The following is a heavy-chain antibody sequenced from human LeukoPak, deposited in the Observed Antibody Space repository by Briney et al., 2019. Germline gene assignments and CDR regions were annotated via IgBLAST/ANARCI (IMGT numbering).Heavy chain of an antibody. J-gene: IGHJ4*02. CDR1: GGTFSSYA. D-gene: IGHD6-13*01. CDR2: IIPIFGTA. CDR3: ASRLRGIAAAGSELVDY. V-gene: IGHV1-69*05. Sequence: SVKVSCKASGGTFSSYAISWVRQAPGQGLEWMGGIIPIFGTANYAQKFQGRVTITTDESTSTAYMELSSLRSEDTAVCYCASRLRGIAAAGSELVDYWGQGTLVTVSS.